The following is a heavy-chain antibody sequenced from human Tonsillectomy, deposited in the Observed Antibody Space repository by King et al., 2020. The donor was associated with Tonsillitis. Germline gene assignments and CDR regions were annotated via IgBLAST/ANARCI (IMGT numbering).Heavy chain of an antibody. Sequence: VQLVESGGGLVQPGGSLRLSCAASGFTFSSYAMSWVRQAPGKGLEWVSAISGSGGSTYYADSVKGRFTISRDNSKNTLYLQMNSLRAEDTAVYYCAKDLGHCGGDCLFDPTLDYWGQGTLVTVSS. J-gene: IGHJ4*02. D-gene: IGHD2-21*02. CDR1: GFTFSSYA. CDR2: ISGSGGST. V-gene: IGHV3-23*04. CDR3: AKDLGHCGGDCLFDPTLDY.